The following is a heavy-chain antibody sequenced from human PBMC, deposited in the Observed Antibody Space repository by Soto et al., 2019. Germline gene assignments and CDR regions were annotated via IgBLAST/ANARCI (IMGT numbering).Heavy chain of an antibody. V-gene: IGHV3-48*02. J-gene: IGHJ6*02. CDR2: ISSSSSTI. Sequence: EVQLVESGGGLVQPGGSLRLSCAASGFTFSSYSMNWVRQAPGKGLEWVSYISSSSSTIYYADSVKGRFTISRDNAKNSLYLQMNSLRDEDTAVYYCARNYDFWSGYYGMDVWGQGTTVTVSS. CDR3: ARNYDFWSGYYGMDV. CDR1: GFTFSSYS. D-gene: IGHD3-3*01.